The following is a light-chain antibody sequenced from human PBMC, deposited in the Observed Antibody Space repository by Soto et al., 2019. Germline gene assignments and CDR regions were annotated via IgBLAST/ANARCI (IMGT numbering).Light chain of an antibody. CDR2: DAS. Sequence: MTQSPATLYVSPGERATLSCMASQSISSWLAWYQQKPGRAPKLLIYDASSLESGVPSRFSGSGSGTEFTLTISSLQPDDFATYYCQQYNSYPYTFGQGTRLEIK. CDR1: QSISSW. J-gene: IGKJ5*01. CDR3: QQYNSYPYT. V-gene: IGKV1-5*01.